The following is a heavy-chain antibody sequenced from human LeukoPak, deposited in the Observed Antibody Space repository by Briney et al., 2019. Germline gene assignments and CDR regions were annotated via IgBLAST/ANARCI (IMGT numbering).Heavy chain of an antibody. CDR2: ISGSGVTT. CDR1: GFTFSSYG. J-gene: IGHJ4*02. D-gene: IGHD2-2*01. Sequence: GGSLRLSCAASGFTFSSYGMSWVRQAPGKGLECVSAISGSGVTTYYADSVKGRFTIFRDNSKNTLYLQMNSLRAEDTAIYYCAKAEVYCSSTSCSEFDYWGQGTLVTVSS. V-gene: IGHV3-23*01. CDR3: AKAEVYCSSTSCSEFDY.